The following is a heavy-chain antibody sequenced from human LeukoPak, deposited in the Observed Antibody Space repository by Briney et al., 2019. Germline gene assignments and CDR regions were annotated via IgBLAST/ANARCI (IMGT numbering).Heavy chain of an antibody. CDR3: TRSGYRHPYHFDS. CDR1: GFSVRTTY. J-gene: IGHJ4*02. Sequence: GGSLRLSCAASGFSVRTTYMSWVRQAPGKGLEWVSVLYTGGGTDHADSVKGRFTISRDNSKNTLSLQMNSLRAENTAIYYCTRSGYRHPYHFDSWGQGTLVTVSS. CDR2: LYTGGGT. V-gene: IGHV3-53*01. D-gene: IGHD3-22*01.